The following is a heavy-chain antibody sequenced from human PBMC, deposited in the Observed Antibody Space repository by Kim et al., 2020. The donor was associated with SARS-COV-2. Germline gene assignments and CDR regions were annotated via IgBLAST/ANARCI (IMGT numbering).Heavy chain of an antibody. D-gene: IGHD1-26*01. Sequence: GGSLRLSCAASGFTFKNYWMSWVRQAPGKGLEWVADIKEDGREKNYIESMKGRLTISRDNPKNSVYLQMNSLRVEDTAVYYCARGSYTLDDWGQGTLVTVPS. J-gene: IGHJ4*02. CDR1: GFTFKNYW. CDR2: IKEDGREK. CDR3: ARGSYTLDD. V-gene: IGHV3-7*01.